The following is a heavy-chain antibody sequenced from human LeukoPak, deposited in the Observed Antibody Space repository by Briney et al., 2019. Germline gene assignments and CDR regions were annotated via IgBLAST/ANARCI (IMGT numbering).Heavy chain of an antibody. CDR2: MNPNSGNT. J-gene: IGHJ3*02. CDR1: GYTFTSYD. D-gene: IGHD2-2*02. Sequence: ASVKVSCKASGYTFTSYDINWVRQATGQGLEWMGWMNPNSGNTGYAQEFQGRVTMTRNTSISTAYMELSSLRSEDTAVYYCARMGLKYQLLYPDDAFDIWGQGTMVTVSS. V-gene: IGHV1-8*01. CDR3: ARMGLKYQLLYPDDAFDI.